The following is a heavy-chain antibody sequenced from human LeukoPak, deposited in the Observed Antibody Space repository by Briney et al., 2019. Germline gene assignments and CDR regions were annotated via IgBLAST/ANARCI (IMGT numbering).Heavy chain of an antibody. CDR2: IIPIFGTA. Sequence: GASVKVSCKASGGTFSSYAISWVRQAPGQGLEGMGGIIPIFGTANYAQKFQGRVTITTDESTSTAYMELSSLRSEDTAVYYCARDWAGPGGYMDVWGKGTTVTVSS. CDR1: GGTFSSYA. CDR3: ARDWAGPGGYMDV. V-gene: IGHV1-69*05. D-gene: IGHD3-10*01. J-gene: IGHJ6*03.